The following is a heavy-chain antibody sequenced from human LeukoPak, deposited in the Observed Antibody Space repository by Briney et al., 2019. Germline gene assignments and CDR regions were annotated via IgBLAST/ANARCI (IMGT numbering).Heavy chain of an antibody. CDR3: ARQFAFFDY. CDR1: GDSISSSSYY. J-gene: IGHJ4*02. D-gene: IGHD3-10*01. CDR2: IYYSGST. V-gene: IGHV4-39*01. Sequence: SETLSLTCTVSGDSISSSSYYWGWIRQPPGKGLEWIGSIYYSGSTYYNPSLKSRVTISVDTSKNQFSLKLSSVTAADTAVYYCARQFAFFDYWGQGTLVTVSS.